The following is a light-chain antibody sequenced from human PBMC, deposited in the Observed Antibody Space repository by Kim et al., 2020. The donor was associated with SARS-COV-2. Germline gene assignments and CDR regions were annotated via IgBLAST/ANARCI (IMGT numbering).Light chain of an antibody. V-gene: IGLV2-11*03. J-gene: IGLJ2*01. Sequence: GQSVTISCTGTSDVIGAYKYVSWYQQHPGKAPKVMIYDVSERPSGVPDRFSGSKSGNTASLTISGLQTEDEADYYCCSYAGWYNVVFGGGTQLTVL. CDR2: DVS. CDR3: CSYAGWYNVV. CDR1: SDVIGAYKY.